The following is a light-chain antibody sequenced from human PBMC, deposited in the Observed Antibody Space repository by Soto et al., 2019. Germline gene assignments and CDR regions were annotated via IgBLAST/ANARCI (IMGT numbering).Light chain of an antibody. V-gene: IGLV1-44*01. CDR2: SNN. Sequence: QSVLTQPPSASGTPGQRVTISCSGSSSNIGSNTVNWYQQVPGTTPKLLIYSNNQRPSGVPDRFSGSTSDTSASLAISGLQSEDEADYYCAAWDDSLNGVVFGGGTKLTVL. CDR3: AAWDDSLNGVV. CDR1: SSNIGSNT. J-gene: IGLJ2*01.